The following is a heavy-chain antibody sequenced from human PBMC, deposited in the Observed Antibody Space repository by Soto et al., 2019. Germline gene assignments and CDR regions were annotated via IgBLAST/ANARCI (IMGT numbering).Heavy chain of an antibody. CDR1: GYTFTSYA. V-gene: IGHV1-3*05. CDR3: ATTSLTTVTTLDY. Sequence: QVQLVQSGAEEKKPGASVKVSCKASGYTFTSYAMHWVRQAPGQRLEWMGWINAGNGNTKYSQKFQGRVTITRDTSASTAYMELISLRSEDTAVYYCATTSLTTVTTLDYWGQGTLVTVSS. D-gene: IGHD4-17*01. J-gene: IGHJ4*02. CDR2: INAGNGNT.